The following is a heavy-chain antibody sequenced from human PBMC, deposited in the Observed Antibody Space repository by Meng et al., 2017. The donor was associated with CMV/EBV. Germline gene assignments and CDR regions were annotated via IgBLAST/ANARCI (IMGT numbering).Heavy chain of an antibody. CDR3: ARDLMNCSSTSCANWFDP. Sequence: QVLRQESGPCLVTPSGTPSLTCTWSGSSIGCYSWSWIRQPAGKGLEWIGRIYTSGSTNYNPSLKSRVTMSVDTSKNQFSLKLSSVTAEDTAVYYCARDLMNCSSTSCANWFDPWGQGTLVTVSS. V-gene: IGHV4-4*07. CDR2: IYTSGST. J-gene: IGHJ5*02. CDR1: GSSIGCYS. D-gene: IGHD2-2*01.